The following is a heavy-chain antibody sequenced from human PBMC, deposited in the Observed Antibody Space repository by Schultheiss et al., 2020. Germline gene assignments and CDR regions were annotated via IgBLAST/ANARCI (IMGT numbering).Heavy chain of an antibody. CDR2: ITSSSSTI. Sequence: GGSLRLSCAASGFTFSSYSMNWVRQAPGKGLEWVSYITSSSSTIYYADSVKGRFTISRDNSKNTLYLQMNSLRAEDTAVYYCATTPKKIAAADYWGQGTLVTVSS. CDR3: ATTPKKIAAADY. V-gene: IGHV3-48*01. D-gene: IGHD6-13*01. J-gene: IGHJ4*02. CDR1: GFTFSSYS.